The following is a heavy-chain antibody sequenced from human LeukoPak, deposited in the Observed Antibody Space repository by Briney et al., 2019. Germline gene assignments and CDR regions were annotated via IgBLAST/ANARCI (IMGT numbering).Heavy chain of an antibody. Sequence: GGSLRLSCAASGFTVSSNYMSWVRQAPGKGLEWVSVIYSGGSTYYADSVKGSFTISRDNAKNSLYLQMNSLRAEDTAVYYCARDLNWETYWGQGTLVSVSS. J-gene: IGHJ4*02. D-gene: IGHD7-27*01. CDR1: GFTVSSNY. CDR2: IYSGGST. V-gene: IGHV3-66*01. CDR3: ARDLNWETY.